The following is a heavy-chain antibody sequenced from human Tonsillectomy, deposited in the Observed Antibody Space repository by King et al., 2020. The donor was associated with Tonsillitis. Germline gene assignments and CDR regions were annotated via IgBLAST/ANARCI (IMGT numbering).Heavy chain of an antibody. D-gene: IGHD6-19*01. Sequence: QLVESGGVVVQPGGSLRLSCAASGFPFDDYTMHWVRQAPGKGLEWVSLISWDGHGTYYTDSVKGRFTISRDNSKNSLYLQMNSLRTEDTALYYCAKDNWGSGAFDYWGQGTLVTVSS. J-gene: IGHJ4*02. CDR1: GFPFDDYT. V-gene: IGHV3-43*01. CDR3: AKDNWGSGAFDY. CDR2: ISWDGHGT.